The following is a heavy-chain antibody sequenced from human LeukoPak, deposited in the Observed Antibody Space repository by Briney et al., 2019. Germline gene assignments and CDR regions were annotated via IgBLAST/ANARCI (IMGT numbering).Heavy chain of an antibody. J-gene: IGHJ6*03. CDR1: GYTFTSYG. CDR2: INPSGGST. V-gene: IGHV1-46*01. CDR3: ARDPGFLGRTWDYYYMDV. Sequence: ASVKVSCKASGYTFTSYGISWVRQAPGQGLEWMGIINPSGGSTSYAQKFQGRVTMTRDMSTSTVYMELSSLRSEDTAVYYCARDPGFLGRTWDYYYMDVWGKGTTVTVSS. D-gene: IGHD3-3*01.